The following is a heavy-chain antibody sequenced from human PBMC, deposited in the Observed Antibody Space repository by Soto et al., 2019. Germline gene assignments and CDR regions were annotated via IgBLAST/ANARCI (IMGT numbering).Heavy chain of an antibody. CDR2: IKPISDTT. V-gene: IGHV1-69*13. CDR1: GDTFGRFT. D-gene: IGHD4-4*01. CDR3: ARDPSTVNKLIGVWFDP. J-gene: IGHJ5*02. Sequence: SVKVSCKASGDTFGRFTINWVRQAPGQGLEWMGGIKPISDTTTYAQRFQGRVTFTADASTSTVYMELSSLRSEDTAMYYCARDPSTVNKLIGVWFDPWGQGTLVTV.